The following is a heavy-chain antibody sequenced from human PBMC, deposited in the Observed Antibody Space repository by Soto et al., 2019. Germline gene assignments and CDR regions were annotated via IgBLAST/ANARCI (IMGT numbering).Heavy chain of an antibody. Sequence: PSETLSLTCTVSGGSISSYYWSWIRQPPGKGLEWIGYIYYSGSTNYNPSLKSRVTISVDTSKNQFSLKLSSVTAADTAVYHCARLLYYDILTGYSGRYYFDYWGQGTLVTVSS. CDR3: ARLLYYDILTGYSGRYYFDY. CDR1: GGSISSYY. CDR2: IYYSGST. V-gene: IGHV4-59*08. D-gene: IGHD3-9*01. J-gene: IGHJ4*02.